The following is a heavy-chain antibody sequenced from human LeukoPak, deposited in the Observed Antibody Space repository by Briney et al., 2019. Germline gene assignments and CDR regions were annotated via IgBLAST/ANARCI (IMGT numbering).Heavy chain of an antibody. J-gene: IGHJ5*02. CDR2: ISAYNGNT. D-gene: IGHD2-21*01. CDR3: ARDREGEDWFDP. V-gene: IGHV1-18*01. CDR1: GYTFTSHG. Sequence: ASVKVSCKASGYTFTSHGISWVRQAPGQGLEWMGWISAYNGNTNYAQKLQGRVTMTTDTSTSTAYMELRSLRSDDTAVYYCARDREGEDWFDPWGQGTLVTVSS.